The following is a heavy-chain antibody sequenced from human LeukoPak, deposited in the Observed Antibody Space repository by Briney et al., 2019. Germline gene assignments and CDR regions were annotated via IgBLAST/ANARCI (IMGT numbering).Heavy chain of an antibody. J-gene: IGHJ6*03. D-gene: IGHD3-22*01. CDR3: ARRHSVVNPYYYYYYMDV. CDR1: GFTFSSYW. Sequence: GGPLRLSCAASGFTFSSYWMHWVRQAPGKGLVWVSRINSDGRSTSYADSVKGRFTISRDNAKNTLYLQMNSLRAEDTAVYYCARRHSVVNPYYYYYYMDVWGKGTTVTVSS. CDR2: INSDGRST. V-gene: IGHV3-74*01.